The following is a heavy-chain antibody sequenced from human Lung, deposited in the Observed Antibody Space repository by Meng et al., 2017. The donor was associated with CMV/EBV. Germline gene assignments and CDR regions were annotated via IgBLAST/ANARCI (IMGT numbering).Heavy chain of an antibody. CDR3: ARLFHTILGTGYYYGMDV. J-gene: IGHJ6*02. CDR1: GYTFNGYN. Sequence: ASVXVSCKASGYTFNGYNMHWVRQAPGQGLEWMGWINPNSGGTNYAQRFQGRVTLTIDTSISTAYMELSRVKSDDTAVYFCARLFHTILGTGYYYGMDVWXQGTXVTVSS. D-gene: IGHD3/OR15-3a*01. CDR2: INPNSGGT. V-gene: IGHV1-2*02.